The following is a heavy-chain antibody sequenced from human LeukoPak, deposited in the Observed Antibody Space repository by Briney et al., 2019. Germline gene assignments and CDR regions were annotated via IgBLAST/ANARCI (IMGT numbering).Heavy chain of an antibody. Sequence: GGSLRLSCAASGFTFSSYSMNWVRQAPGKGLEWVSYISSSSSTIYYADSVKGRFTISRDNAKNSLYLQMNSLRAEDTALYYCAKGGYSSGRGPFDYWGQGTLVTVSS. CDR1: GFTFSSYS. D-gene: IGHD6-19*01. CDR2: ISSSSSTI. CDR3: AKGGYSSGRGPFDY. J-gene: IGHJ4*02. V-gene: IGHV3-48*04.